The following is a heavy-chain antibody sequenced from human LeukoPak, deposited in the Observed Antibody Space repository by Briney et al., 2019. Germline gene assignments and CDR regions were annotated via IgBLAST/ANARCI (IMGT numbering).Heavy chain of an antibody. J-gene: IGHJ4*02. CDR3: ARGWDTAMYCDY. Sequence: PGGSVRLSCAATGFTYSSYPIHWVRQAPGKGLEGVAVISYDGSNKYYADSGKGRITISRDNSKEPLYLQMNSVRAEDTAVYYCARGWDTAMYCDYWGQGTLVTVST. CDR2: ISYDGSNK. CDR1: GFTYSSYP. V-gene: IGHV3-30*04. D-gene: IGHD5-18*01.